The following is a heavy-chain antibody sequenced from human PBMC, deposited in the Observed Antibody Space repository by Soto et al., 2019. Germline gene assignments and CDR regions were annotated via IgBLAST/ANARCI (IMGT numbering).Heavy chain of an antibody. V-gene: IGHV1-3*01. CDR1: GYTFTSYS. CDR2: INGGNGDT. CDR3: ARPKNYADYLDH. Sequence: ASVKVSCKASGYTFTSYSMHWVRQAPGQRLEWMGWINGGNGDTKYSQNFQGRITITMDTSASTVYMEVGSLRSEDTAVYYCARPKNYADYLDHWGQGTLVTVSS. D-gene: IGHD1-7*01. J-gene: IGHJ4*02.